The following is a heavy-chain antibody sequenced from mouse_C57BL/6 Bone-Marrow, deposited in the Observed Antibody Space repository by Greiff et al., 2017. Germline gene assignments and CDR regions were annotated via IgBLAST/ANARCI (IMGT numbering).Heavy chain of an antibody. D-gene: IGHD2-3*01. CDR1: GFTFTDYY. V-gene: IGHV7-3*01. Sequence: EVKLVESGGGLVQPGGSLSLSCAASGFTFTDYYMSWVRQPPGKALEWLGFIRNKANGYTTEYSASVKGRFTISRDNSQSFLYLQMNALRAEDSATYYCARYRGWLLPFDYWGQGTTLTVSS. J-gene: IGHJ2*01. CDR2: IRNKANGYTT. CDR3: ARYRGWLLPFDY.